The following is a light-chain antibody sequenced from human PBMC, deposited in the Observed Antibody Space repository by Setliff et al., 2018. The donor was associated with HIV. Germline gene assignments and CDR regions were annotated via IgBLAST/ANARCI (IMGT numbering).Light chain of an antibody. V-gene: IGLV8-61*01. CDR2: NTN. CDR3: VLYMGNGNYV. Sequence: QPVVTQEASFSVSPGGTVTLTCGLNSGSVSTTYYPSWYQQTPGQAPRTLFYNTNIRSSGVPDRFSGSIVGNKAALTITGAQADDESDYYCVLYMGNGNYVFGTGTKVTVL. J-gene: IGLJ1*01. CDR1: SGSVSTTYY.